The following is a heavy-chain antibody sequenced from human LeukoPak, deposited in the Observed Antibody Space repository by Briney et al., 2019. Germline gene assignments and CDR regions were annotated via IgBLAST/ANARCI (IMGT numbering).Heavy chain of an antibody. CDR3: ASQSYCSGGSCYQINDY. V-gene: IGHV1-2*06. D-gene: IGHD2-15*01. J-gene: IGHJ4*02. CDR2: INPNSGGT. Sequence: GASVKVSCKASGYTFTGYYMHWVRQAPGQGLEWMGRINPNSGGTNYAQKFQGRVTMTRDTSISTAYMELSRLRSDDTAVYYCASQSYCSGGSCYQINDYWDQGTLVTVSS. CDR1: GYTFTGYY.